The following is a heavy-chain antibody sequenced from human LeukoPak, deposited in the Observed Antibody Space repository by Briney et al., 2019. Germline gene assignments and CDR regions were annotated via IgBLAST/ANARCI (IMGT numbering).Heavy chain of an antibody. J-gene: IGHJ4*02. CDR1: GYTLTELS. D-gene: IGHD2-15*01. V-gene: IGHV1-24*01. CDR3: AREGGRYCSGGSCYSSNGWYGGLNY. Sequence: ASVKVSCKVSGYTLTELSMHWVRQAPGKGLEWMGGFDPEDGETIYAQKFQGGVTMTEDTSTDTAYMELRSLRSDDTAVYYCAREGGRYCSGGSCYSSNGWYGGLNYWGQGTPVTVSS. CDR2: FDPEDGET.